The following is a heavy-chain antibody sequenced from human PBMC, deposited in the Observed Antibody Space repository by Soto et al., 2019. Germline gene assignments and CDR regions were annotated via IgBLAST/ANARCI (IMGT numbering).Heavy chain of an antibody. V-gene: IGHV4-59*08. CDR1: GGSLTSYY. CDR3: ARRIVSTATFDY. Sequence: QVQLQESGPGLVKPSETLSLTCTVSGGSLTSYYWSWIRQPPGKGLEWIGFVYYTGIARYNPSLKSRVXXXVXXSTNQFSLKLTSVTAADTAIYYCARRIVSTATFDYWGQGTLVTVSS. D-gene: IGHD5-12*01. CDR2: VYYTGIA. J-gene: IGHJ4*02.